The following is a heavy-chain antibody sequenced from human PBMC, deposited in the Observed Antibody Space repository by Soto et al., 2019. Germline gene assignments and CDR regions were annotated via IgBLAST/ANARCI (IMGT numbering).Heavy chain of an antibody. J-gene: IGHJ4*02. CDR2: IYPGDSDT. V-gene: IGHV5-51*01. CDR1: GYSFTNYW. CDR3: ARQRDLYPPFDY. Sequence: PGESLKISCKGSGYSFTNYWIGWVRQMPGKGLDWMGIIYPGDSDTRYSPSFQGQVIISADKPISTAYLQWSSLKASDTAVYYCARQRDLYPPFDYWGQGPLFTVPS.